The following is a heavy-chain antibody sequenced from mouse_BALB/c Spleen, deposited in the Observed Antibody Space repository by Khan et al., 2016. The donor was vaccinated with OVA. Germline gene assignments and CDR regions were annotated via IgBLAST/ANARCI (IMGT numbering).Heavy chain of an antibody. Sequence: EVQLVESGPGLVKPSQSLSLTCSVTGYSITSGYFWNWIRQFPGNNLEWMGYIRYDGNSNYNPSPKNRISITRDTSKHHFFLKLNSVTPEDTATYYCARGGSSGPAWFAYWGQGTLVTVSA. CDR1: GYSITSGYF. CDR2: IRYDGNS. V-gene: IGHV3-6*02. CDR3: ARGGSSGPAWFAY. J-gene: IGHJ3*01. D-gene: IGHD3-1*01.